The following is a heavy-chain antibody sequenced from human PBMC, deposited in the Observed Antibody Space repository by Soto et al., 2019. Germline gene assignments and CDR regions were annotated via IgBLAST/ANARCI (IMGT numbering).Heavy chain of an antibody. Sequence: GGSLRLSCAASGFTFSIYSMNWVRQAPGKGLEWVSYISSSSSIINYADSVKGRFTISRDNAKNSLYLQMNSLRDEDTAVYHCAREVYLDYWGQGTLVTVSS. CDR2: ISSSSSII. CDR1: GFTFSIYS. J-gene: IGHJ4*02. CDR3: AREVYLDY. V-gene: IGHV3-48*02.